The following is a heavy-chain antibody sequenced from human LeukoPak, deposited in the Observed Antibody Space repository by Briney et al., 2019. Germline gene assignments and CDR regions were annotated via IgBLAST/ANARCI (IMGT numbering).Heavy chain of an antibody. J-gene: IGHJ4*02. CDR2: IYTSGST. Sequence: SETLSLTCTVSGGSISSYYCSWIRQLAGKVLECIGRIYTSGSTNYNPSLKSRVTMSVDTSKNQFSLKLSSVTAADTAVYYCARVGPGYGYDYWGQGTLVTVSS. V-gene: IGHV4-4*07. D-gene: IGHD5-18*01. CDR1: GGSISSYY. CDR3: ARVGPGYGYDY.